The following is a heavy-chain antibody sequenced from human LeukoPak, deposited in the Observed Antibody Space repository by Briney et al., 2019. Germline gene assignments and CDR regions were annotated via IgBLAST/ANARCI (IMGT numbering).Heavy chain of an antibody. Sequence: PSETLSLTCAVYGGSFSGYYWSWIRQPPGKGLEWIGEINHSGSTNYNPSLKSRVTISVDTSKNQFSLKLSSVTAADTAVYYCASRKPYYYDSSGYYYWGQGTLVTVSS. CDR1: GGSFSGYY. D-gene: IGHD3-22*01. CDR2: INHSGST. J-gene: IGHJ4*02. CDR3: ASRKPYYYDSSGYYY. V-gene: IGHV4-34*01.